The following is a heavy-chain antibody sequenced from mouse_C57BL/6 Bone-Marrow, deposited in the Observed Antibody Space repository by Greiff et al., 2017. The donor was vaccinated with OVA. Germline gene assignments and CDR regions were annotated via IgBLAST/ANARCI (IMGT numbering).Heavy chain of an antibody. V-gene: IGHV3-1*01. Sequence: EVQLQESGPGMVKPSQSLSLTCTVTGYSITSGYDWHWIRHFPGNKLEWMGYISYSGSTNYNPSLKSRISITHDTSKNHFFLKLNSVTTEDTATYYCARDGFKGFAYWGQGTLVTVSA. D-gene: IGHD2-2*01. J-gene: IGHJ3*01. CDR1: GYSITSGYD. CDR2: ISYSGST. CDR3: ARDGFKGFAY.